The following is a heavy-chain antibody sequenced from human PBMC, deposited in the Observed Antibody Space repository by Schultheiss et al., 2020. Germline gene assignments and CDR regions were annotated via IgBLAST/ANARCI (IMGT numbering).Heavy chain of an antibody. Sequence: GGSLRLSCAASGFTLSTYAMHWVRQAPGKGLEWVSYISSSGSTIYYADSVKGRFTISRDNAKNSLYLQVNSLRAEDTAVYYCAKDTRGAPLWGQGTLVTVSS. CDR2: ISSSGSTI. D-gene: IGHD6-25*01. CDR1: GFTLSTYA. V-gene: IGHV3-48*04. CDR3: AKDTRGAPL. J-gene: IGHJ4*02.